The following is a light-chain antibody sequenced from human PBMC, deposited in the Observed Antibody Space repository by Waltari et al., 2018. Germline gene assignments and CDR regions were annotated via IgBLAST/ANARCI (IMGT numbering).Light chain of an antibody. Sequence: QSALTQPASVSGSPGQSITSFCSGTSSDVGSSNLFSWYQQHPGKAPKAKIYEVTKRPSGVSNRFSGSKSGNTASLTISGLQAEDEAEYFCCSFAGSVTFVVFGGGTKVTVL. CDR3: CSFAGSVTFVV. V-gene: IGLV2-23*02. CDR2: EVT. CDR1: SSDVGSSNL. J-gene: IGLJ2*01.